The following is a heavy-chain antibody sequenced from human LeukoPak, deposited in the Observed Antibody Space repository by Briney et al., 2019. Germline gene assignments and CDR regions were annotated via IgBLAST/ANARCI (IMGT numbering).Heavy chain of an antibody. V-gene: IGHV3-23*01. Sequence: PGGSLRLSCAASGFTFSNYTVMWVRQAPGQGLEWVSAITSAGAPRYADSVKGRFTISRDNSKNTLHLQMNSLRAEDTAAYYCVKSGPDFGDLPSEYYFDFWGQGTLVTVSS. CDR1: GFTFSNYT. D-gene: IGHD4-17*01. CDR2: ITSAGAP. J-gene: IGHJ4*02. CDR3: VKSGPDFGDLPSEYYFDF.